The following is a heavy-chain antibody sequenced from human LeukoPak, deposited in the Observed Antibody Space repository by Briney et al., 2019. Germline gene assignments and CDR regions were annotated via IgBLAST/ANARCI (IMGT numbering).Heavy chain of an antibody. CDR2: INPNSSGT. J-gene: IGHJ3*02. D-gene: IGHD3-22*01. CDR3: ARVAPYYYESSAHAFDI. V-gene: IGHV1-2*02. Sequence: GASVKVSCKASGYTFTGDYMHWVRQAPGQGLEWVGWINPNSSGTNYAQKFQGRVTMMRDTSISTAYMELRRLRSDDTAVYYCARVAPYYYESSAHAFDIWGQATMVTVSS. CDR1: GYTFTGDY.